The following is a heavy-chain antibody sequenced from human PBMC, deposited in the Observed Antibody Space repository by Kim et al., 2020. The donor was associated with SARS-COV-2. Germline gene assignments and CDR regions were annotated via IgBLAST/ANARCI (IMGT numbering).Heavy chain of an antibody. D-gene: IGHD3-10*01. CDR2: ISSSGGST. CDR3: AKDEVTMVRGVMPI. CDR1: GFTFSNYA. V-gene: IGHV3-23*01. Sequence: GGSLRLSCAASGFTFSNYAMTWVRQVPGKGLEWVSAISSSGGSTYYADSVKGRFTISRDNSKNTLYLQMNSLRAEDTAVYYCAKDEVTMVRGVMPIWGQGTLVTVSS. J-gene: IGHJ4*02.